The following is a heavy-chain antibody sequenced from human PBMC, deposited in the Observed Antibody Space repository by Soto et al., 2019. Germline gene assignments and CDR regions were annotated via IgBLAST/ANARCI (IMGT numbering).Heavy chain of an antibody. D-gene: IGHD2-8*01. CDR1: GGSISSTNW. CDR2: IYHTGST. CDR3: ARLIGDSWLDS. V-gene: IGHV4-4*02. J-gene: IGHJ5*01. Sequence: ASETLSLTCVVSGGSISSTNWWTWVRQTPGKGLEWIGEIYHTGSTKYNPSLKNRITINADTSNNQLSLQLNSVTPDDTAVYYCARLIGDSWLDSWGQGTLVTVSS.